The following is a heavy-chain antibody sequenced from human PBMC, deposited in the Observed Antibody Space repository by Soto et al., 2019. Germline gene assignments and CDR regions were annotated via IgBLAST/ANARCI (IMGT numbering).Heavy chain of an antibody. CDR1: GDSVSSNSAA. CDR3: ARGFSYYDYIWGSYRLTYYMDV. D-gene: IGHD3-16*02. CDR2: TYYRSKWYN. J-gene: IGHJ6*03. V-gene: IGHV6-1*01. Sequence: PSQTLSLTCVISGDSVSSNSAAWNWIRQSPSRGLEWLGRTYYRSKWYNDYAVSVKSRITINPDTSKNQFSLQLNSVTPEDTAVYYCARGFSYYDYIWGSYRLTYYMDVWGKGTTVTVSS.